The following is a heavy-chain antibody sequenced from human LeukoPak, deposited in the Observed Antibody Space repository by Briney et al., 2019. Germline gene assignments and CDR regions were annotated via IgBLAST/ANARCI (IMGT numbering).Heavy chain of an antibody. Sequence: SVKVSCKASGGTFSSYAISWVRQAPGQGLEWMGRIIPIFGTANYAQKFQGRVTITTDESTSTAYMELSSLSSEDTAVYYCATRNYISGSGYYFDYWGQGTLVTVSS. CDR2: IIPIFGTA. D-gene: IGHD3-22*01. J-gene: IGHJ4*02. CDR1: GGTFSSYA. CDR3: ATRNYISGSGYYFDY. V-gene: IGHV1-69*05.